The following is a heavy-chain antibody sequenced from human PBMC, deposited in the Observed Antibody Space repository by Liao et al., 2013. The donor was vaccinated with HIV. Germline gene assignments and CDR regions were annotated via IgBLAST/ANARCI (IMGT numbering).Heavy chain of an antibody. CDR1: GGSISSTGYY. Sequence: QLQLRESGPGLVKPSETLSLTCTVSGGSISSTGYYWGWIRQPPGKGLEWIGSIFYSGSTDYNPSLKSRVTISVDTSKNQFSLKLKSVTAADTAVYYCARGGYSSSWYDNWFDPWGQGTLVTVSS. D-gene: IGHD6-13*01. J-gene: IGHJ5*02. CDR2: IFYSGST. V-gene: IGHV4-39*07. CDR3: ARGGYSSSWYDNWFDP.